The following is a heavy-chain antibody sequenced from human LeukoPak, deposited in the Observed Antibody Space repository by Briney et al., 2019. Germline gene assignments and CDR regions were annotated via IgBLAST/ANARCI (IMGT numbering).Heavy chain of an antibody. D-gene: IGHD6-6*01. CDR1: VFTFSSYS. CDR3: ATEFVLRKYFDY. V-gene: IGHV3-30-3*01. CDR2: ISHDGSDK. J-gene: IGHJ4*02. Sequence: PGGSLRLSCAASVFTFSSYSMHWVRQAPGKGLEWVAVISHDGSDKYYADPVKGRITISRDNSKNTLYLQMNSLRTEDTAMYYCATEFVLRKYFDYWGQGTLVTVSS.